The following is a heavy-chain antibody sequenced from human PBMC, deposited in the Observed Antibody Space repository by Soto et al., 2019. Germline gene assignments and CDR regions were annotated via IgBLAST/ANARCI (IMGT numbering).Heavy chain of an antibody. CDR3: ARDLGLQLWGFDY. CDR2: INPSGGST. J-gene: IGHJ4*02. CDR1: GYTFTSYY. D-gene: IGHD5-18*01. V-gene: IGHV1-46*01. Sequence: GASVKVSCKASGYTFTSYYMHWVRQAPGQGLECMGIINPSGGSTSYAQKFQGRVTMTRXTXXSXXXMXLXXLRXEXTAVYYCARDLGLQLWGFDYWGQGTLVTVSS.